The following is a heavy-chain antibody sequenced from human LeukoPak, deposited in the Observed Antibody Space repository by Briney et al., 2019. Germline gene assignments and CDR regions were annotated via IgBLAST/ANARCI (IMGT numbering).Heavy chain of an antibody. V-gene: IGHV1-8*01. CDR3: ARGGLRFICSDH. CDR2: MNPNSGNT. CDR1: GYTFTNYD. J-gene: IGHJ4*02. Sequence: ASVKVSCKASGYTFTNYDINWVRQATGQGLEWMGWMNPNSGNTGYAQKFQGRVTMTRNTSISTAYMELSSLRSEDTAVYYCARGGLRFICSDHWGQGTLVTVPS. D-gene: IGHD5-12*01.